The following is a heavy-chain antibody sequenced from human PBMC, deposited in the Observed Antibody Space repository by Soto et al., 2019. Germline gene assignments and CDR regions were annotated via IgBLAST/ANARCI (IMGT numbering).Heavy chain of an antibody. V-gene: IGHV3-7*01. CDR1: GFTFISFW. D-gene: IGHD3-10*01. Sequence: EVQLVESGGGLVQPGGPLKLSCAASGFTFISFWMNWAPRAPGKGRGWVANIKGDGSEKYYVDSVKGRFTISRDNAKNSLYLEMNSLRAEDTAVYYCAAGFPPDYWGQGTLVTVSS. CDR2: IKGDGSEK. CDR3: AAGFPPDY. J-gene: IGHJ4*02.